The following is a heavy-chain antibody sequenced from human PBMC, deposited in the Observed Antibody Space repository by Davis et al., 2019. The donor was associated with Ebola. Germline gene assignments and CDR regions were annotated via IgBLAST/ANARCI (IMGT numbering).Heavy chain of an antibody. D-gene: IGHD3-22*01. CDR2: ISYGGGNK. Sequence: GESLKISCEASGFNFDLYRMHWVRQAPGKGLEWVALISYGGGNKYYADSVKGRFTISRDNSKNTLYLQMNSLRPEDTAVYHCAKTRPYYFDARGFFELDYWGQGTLVTVSS. J-gene: IGHJ4*02. CDR1: GFNFDLYR. V-gene: IGHV3-30*18. CDR3: AKTRPYYFDARGFFELDY.